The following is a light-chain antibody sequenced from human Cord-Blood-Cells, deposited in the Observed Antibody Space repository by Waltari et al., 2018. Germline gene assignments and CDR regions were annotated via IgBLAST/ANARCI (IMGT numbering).Light chain of an antibody. CDR2: GAS. CDR3: QQANSFPLT. CDR1: QGISSL. J-gene: IGKJ4*01. Sequence: DIQMPQSPSSVSASVGVRVTITCRASQGISSLLAWYQQKPGNAPQLLIYGASSLPSGVPSRVSGSGSGTDFILTISSLQPEDFATYYCQQANSFPLTFGGGPKVEIK. V-gene: IGKV1D-12*01.